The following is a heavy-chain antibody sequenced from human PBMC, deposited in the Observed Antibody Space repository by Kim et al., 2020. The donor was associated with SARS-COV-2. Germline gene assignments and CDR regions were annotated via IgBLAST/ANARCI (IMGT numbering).Heavy chain of an antibody. J-gene: IGHJ4*02. CDR1: GGSISGYY. D-gene: IGHD3-10*01. CDR3: AKYESYGSGSPKAFDH. V-gene: IGHV4-59*01. Sequence: SETLSLTCTVSGGSISGYYWSWIRQPPGKGLEWIGYIYYSGSAKYNASLKSRVTMSVDTPKNQFSLKLSSVTAADTAVYYCAKYESYGSGSPKAFDHWGQGTLVTVSS. CDR2: IYYSGSA.